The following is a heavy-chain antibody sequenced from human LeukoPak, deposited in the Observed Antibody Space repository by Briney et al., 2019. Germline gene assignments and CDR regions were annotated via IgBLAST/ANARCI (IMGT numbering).Heavy chain of an antibody. CDR2: ISAYNGNT. J-gene: IGHJ5*02. CDR1: GYTFTSYG. D-gene: IGHD3-22*01. V-gene: IGHV1-18*01. CDR3: ARVSPYYYDSSGYYFARWFDP. Sequence: ASVKVSCKASGYTFTSYGISWVRQAPGQGLEWTGWISAYNGNTNYAQKLQGRVTMTTDTSTSTAYMELRSLRSDDTAVYYCARVSPYYYDSSGYYFARWFDPWGQGTLVTVSS.